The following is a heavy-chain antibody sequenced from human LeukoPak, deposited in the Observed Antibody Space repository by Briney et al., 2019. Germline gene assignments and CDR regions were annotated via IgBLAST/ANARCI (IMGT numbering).Heavy chain of an antibody. CDR3: AKDSGSGSYDAFDI. V-gene: IGHV3-21*04. Sequence: GGSLRLSCAASGFTFGSYSMNWVRQAPGKGLEWVSSIGSSSNYVYYADSVKGRFTISRDNAKNSLYLQMNSPRAEDMALYYCAKDSGSGSYDAFDIWGQGTMVTVSS. J-gene: IGHJ3*02. CDR1: GFTFGSYS. D-gene: IGHD1-26*01. CDR2: IGSSSNYV.